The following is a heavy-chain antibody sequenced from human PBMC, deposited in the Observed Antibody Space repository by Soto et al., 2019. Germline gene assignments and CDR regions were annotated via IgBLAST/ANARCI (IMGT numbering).Heavy chain of an antibody. V-gene: IGHV3-33*01. CDR1: GFTFSTYG. D-gene: IGHD2-15*01. CDR2: IWFDGSDK. J-gene: IGHJ3*02. Sequence: PGGSLRLSCAASGFTFSTYGMHWVRQAPGKGLEWVALIWFDGSDKYYTESVKGRFTISRDNSRSTVYLQMNSLRAEDTAVYYCARLYCSAASCYSVGAFDIRRQGTMVTVSS. CDR3: ARLYCSAASCYSVGAFDI.